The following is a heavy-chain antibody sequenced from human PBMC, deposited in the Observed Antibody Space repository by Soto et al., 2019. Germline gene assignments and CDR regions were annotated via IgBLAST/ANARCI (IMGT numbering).Heavy chain of an antibody. CDR1: GYTFTSYG. Sequence: QVQLVQSGAEVKKPGASVKVSCKASGYTFTSYGISWVRQAPGQGLEWMGWISAYNGNTNYAQKRQGRVTMTTDTSTSTAYMELRSLRSDDTAVYYCARGYCISTSCYADYYYGMDVWGQGTTVTVSS. J-gene: IGHJ6*02. V-gene: IGHV1-18*01. CDR2: ISAYNGNT. D-gene: IGHD2-2*01. CDR3: ARGYCISTSCYADYYYGMDV.